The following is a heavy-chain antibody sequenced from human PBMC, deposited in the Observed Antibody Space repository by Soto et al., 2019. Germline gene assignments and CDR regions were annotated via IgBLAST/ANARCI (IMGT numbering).Heavy chain of an antibody. J-gene: IGHJ4*02. CDR1: GGSISSYY. Sequence: SETLSLTCTVSGGSISSYYWSWIRQPPGKGLEWIGYIYYSGSTNYNPSLKSRVTISVDTSKNQFSLKLSSVTAADTAVYYCARSPLIAAAGTRFDDWGQGTRVTVAS. CDR3: ARSPLIAAAGTRFDD. CDR2: IYYSGST. D-gene: IGHD6-13*01. V-gene: IGHV4-59*01.